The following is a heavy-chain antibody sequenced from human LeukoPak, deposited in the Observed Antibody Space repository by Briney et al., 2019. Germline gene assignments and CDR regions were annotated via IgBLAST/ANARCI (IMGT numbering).Heavy chain of an antibody. CDR1: GGSFSGYY. CDR3: ARMKWFGVHYYYYMDV. D-gene: IGHD3-10*01. Sequence: SETLSLTCAVYGGSFSGYYWSWIRQPPGKGLEWIGEINHSGSTNYNPSLKSRVTISVDTSKNQFSLKLSSVTAADTAVYYCARMKWFGVHYYYYMDVWGKGTTVTVSS. CDR2: INHSGST. V-gene: IGHV4-34*01. J-gene: IGHJ6*03.